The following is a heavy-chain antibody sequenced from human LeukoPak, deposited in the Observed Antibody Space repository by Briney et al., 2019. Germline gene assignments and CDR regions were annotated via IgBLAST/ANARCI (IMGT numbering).Heavy chain of an antibody. J-gene: IGHJ4*02. CDR2: ISSSGSTI. D-gene: IGHD6-19*01. Sequence: PGGSLRLSCAASGFTFSSYEMNWVRQAPGKGLEWVSYISSSGSTIYYADSVRGRFTISRDNAKNSLYLQMKSLRVEDTAVYYCAREGGGTPRGYSGGWYRFLDNWGQGTLVTVSS. V-gene: IGHV3-48*03. CDR3: AREGGGTPRGYSGGWYRFLDN. CDR1: GFTFSSYE.